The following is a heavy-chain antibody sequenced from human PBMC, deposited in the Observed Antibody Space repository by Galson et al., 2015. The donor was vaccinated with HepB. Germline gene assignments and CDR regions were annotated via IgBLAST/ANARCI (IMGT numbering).Heavy chain of an antibody. CDR2: ISGSGGST. CDR1: GFTFSSYA. V-gene: IGHV3-23*01. Sequence: SLRLSCAASGFTFSSYAMSWVRQAPGKGLEWVSAISGSGGSTYYADSVEGRFTISRDNSKNTLYLQMNSLRAEDTAVYYCAKLYYDSSGYYYFDYWGQGTLVTVSS. D-gene: IGHD3-22*01. J-gene: IGHJ4*02. CDR3: AKLYYDSSGYYYFDY.